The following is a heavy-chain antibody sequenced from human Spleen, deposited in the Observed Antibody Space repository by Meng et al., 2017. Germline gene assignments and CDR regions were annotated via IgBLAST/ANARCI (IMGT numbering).Heavy chain of an antibody. CDR1: GFTFSSYA. CDR3: ARARYGDYFDY. CDR2: VVGSSVTT. J-gene: IGHJ4*02. Sequence: GGSLRLSCAASGFTFSSYAMSWVRQAPGKGLEWVSTVVGSSVTTYYADSVKGRFTISRDNSKNTLYLQMNSLRAEDTAVYYCARARYGDYFDYWGQGTLVTVSS. D-gene: IGHD4-17*01. V-gene: IGHV3-23*01.